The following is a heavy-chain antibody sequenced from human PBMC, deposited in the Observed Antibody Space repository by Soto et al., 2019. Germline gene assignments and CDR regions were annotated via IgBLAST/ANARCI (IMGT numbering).Heavy chain of an antibody. Sequence: GGSLRLSCSASGFSFSTSGMHWVRQTPGKGLEFVSAITDDGGSTYYADSVKGRFTISRDNSKNTLSLQMSGLKTDDTAMYYCARDPSPYTSGWYGIDFWGHGTLVTVSS. CDR3: ARDPSPYTSGWYGIDF. J-gene: IGHJ4*01. V-gene: IGHV3-64D*06. CDR2: ITDDGGST. D-gene: IGHD6-19*01. CDR1: GFSFSTSG.